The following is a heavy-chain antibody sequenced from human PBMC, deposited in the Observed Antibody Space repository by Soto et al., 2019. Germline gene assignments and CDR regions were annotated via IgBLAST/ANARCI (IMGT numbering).Heavy chain of an antibody. V-gene: IGHV1-69*13. Sequence: GASVKVSCKAPGGTFSSYAISWVRQAPGQGLEWMGGIIPIFGTANYAQKFQGRVTITADESTSTAYMELSSLRSEDTAVYYCARVYYYDSSGYYDPDAFDIWGQGTMVTVSS. CDR1: GGTFSSYA. CDR2: IIPIFGTA. D-gene: IGHD3-22*01. CDR3: ARVYYYDSSGYYDPDAFDI. J-gene: IGHJ3*02.